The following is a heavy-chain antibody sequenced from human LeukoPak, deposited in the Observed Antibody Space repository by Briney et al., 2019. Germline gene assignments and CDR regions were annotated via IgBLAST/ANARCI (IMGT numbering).Heavy chain of an antibody. J-gene: IGHJ6*02. CDR1: GFTFSDYY. D-gene: IGHD6-19*01. CDR3: ARAKVPGTYYAMDV. CDR2: ISSSGSSR. V-gene: IGHV3-11*01. Sequence: PGGSLRLSCAASGFTFSDYYMSWIRRAPGEGLELVSYISSSGSSRYNADSVKGRFIISRDNAKKSLYLQMNSLRAEDTAVYYCARAKVPGTYYAMDVWGQGTTVTVSS.